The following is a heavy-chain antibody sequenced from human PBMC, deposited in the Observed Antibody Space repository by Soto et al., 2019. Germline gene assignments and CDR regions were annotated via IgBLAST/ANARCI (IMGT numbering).Heavy chain of an antibody. Sequence: RGSLRLSCAASGFTFSSYAMSWVRQAPGKGLEWVSAISGSGGSTYYADSVKGRFTISRDNSKNTLYLQMNSLRAEDTAVYYCAKDLDIVVVPAAIKPTFDYWGQGTLVTVSS. D-gene: IGHD2-2*03. V-gene: IGHV3-23*01. CDR3: AKDLDIVVVPAAIKPTFDY. J-gene: IGHJ4*02. CDR1: GFTFSSYA. CDR2: ISGSGGST.